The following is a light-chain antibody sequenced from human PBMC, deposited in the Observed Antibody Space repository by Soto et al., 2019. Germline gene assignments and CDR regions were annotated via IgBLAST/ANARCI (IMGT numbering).Light chain of an antibody. CDR1: QSVSSSY. CDR2: GAS. J-gene: IGKJ1*01. Sequence: EIVLTQSPGTLSLSPGERATLSCRASQSVSSSYLAWYQQKPGQAPRLLIYGASSRATGIPDRFSGSGSGTDFTLTISRLVPEDFAVYYCQQYGSSPAFGQGTKVDI. V-gene: IGKV3-20*01. CDR3: QQYGSSPA.